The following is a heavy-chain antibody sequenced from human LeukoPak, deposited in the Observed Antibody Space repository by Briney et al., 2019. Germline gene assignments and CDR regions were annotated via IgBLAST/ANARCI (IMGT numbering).Heavy chain of an antibody. CDR1: GFTFSSYG. V-gene: IGHV3-33*01. J-gene: IGHJ4*02. CDR2: IWYDGSNK. Sequence: GGSLGLSCAASGFTFSSYGMHWVRQAPGKGLEWVAVIWYDGSNKYYADSVKGRFTISRDNSKNTLYLQMNSLRAEDTAVYYCASTSGWYEPIDYWGQGTLVTVSS. D-gene: IGHD6-19*01. CDR3: ASTSGWYEPIDY.